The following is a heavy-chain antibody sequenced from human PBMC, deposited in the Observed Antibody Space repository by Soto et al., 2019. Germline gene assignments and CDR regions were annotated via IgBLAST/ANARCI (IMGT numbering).Heavy chain of an antibody. J-gene: IGHJ6*02. CDR2: ISWNSGSI. CDR1: GFTFDDYA. V-gene: IGHV3-9*01. D-gene: IGHD6-13*01. Sequence: EVQLVESGGGLVQPGRSLRLSCAASGFTFDDYAMHWVRQAPGKGLEWVSGISWNSGSIGYADSVKGRFTISRDNAKNSLYLQMNSLRAEDTALYYCAKDAAAAGTFAGMDVWGQGTTVTVSS. CDR3: AKDAAAAGTFAGMDV.